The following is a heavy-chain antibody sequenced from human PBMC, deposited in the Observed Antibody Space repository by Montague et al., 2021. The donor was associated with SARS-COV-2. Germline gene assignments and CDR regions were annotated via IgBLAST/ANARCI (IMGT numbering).Heavy chain of an antibody. CDR3: AREITGGYSGYEAFYFDN. J-gene: IGHJ4*02. CDR2: TYYGSNWYN. CDR1: GDSVPSNSAA. Sequence: CAISGDSVPSNSAAWNWIRQSPSRGLEWLGRTYYGSNWYNDSAVSVKSRISINPDTSKNQFSLQLNSVTPEDTALYYCAREITGGYSGYEAFYFDNWGQGTLVTVSS. D-gene: IGHD5-12*01. V-gene: IGHV6-1*01.